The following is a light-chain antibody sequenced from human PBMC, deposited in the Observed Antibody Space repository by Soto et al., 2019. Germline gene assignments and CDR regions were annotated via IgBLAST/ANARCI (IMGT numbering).Light chain of an antibody. J-gene: IGKJ1*01. CDR2: LGS. CDR1: QSLLHSDGYNY. CDR3: LQALQTPPWT. Sequence: DIVVTQSPLSLPVTPGEPASISCRSSQSLLHSDGYNYLDWYLQKPGQSPQLLIYLGSNPASGVPDRFSGSGSGTDFTLKISRVEAEDVGVYYCLQALQTPPWTFGQGTKVDIK. V-gene: IGKV2-28*01.